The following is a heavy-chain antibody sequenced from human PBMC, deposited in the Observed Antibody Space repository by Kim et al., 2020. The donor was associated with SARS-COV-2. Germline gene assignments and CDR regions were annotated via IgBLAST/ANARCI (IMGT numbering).Heavy chain of an antibody. J-gene: IGHJ6*02. CDR2: INAGNGNT. D-gene: IGHD3-22*01. V-gene: IGHV1-3*01. Sequence: ASVKVSCKASGYTFTSYAMHWVRQAPGQRLEWMGWINAGNGNTKYSQKFQGRVTITRDTSASTAYMELSSLRSEDTAVYYCARFYYDSSGYYHYYGMDVWGQGTTVTVSS. CDR1: GYTFTSYA. CDR3: ARFYYDSSGYYHYYGMDV.